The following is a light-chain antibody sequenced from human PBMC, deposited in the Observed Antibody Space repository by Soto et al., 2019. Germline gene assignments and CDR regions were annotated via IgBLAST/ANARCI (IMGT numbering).Light chain of an antibody. Sequence: EVVMTQSPATLSLSPGERATLSCRASQSVSSSLAWYQQKPCQAPRLLIYGASTRAAGIPDRFSGSGSETEFTLTISSLQAEDFAVYYCQQYGSSPWTFGQGTKVEIK. V-gene: IGKV3-15*01. CDR1: QSVSSS. J-gene: IGKJ1*01. CDR3: QQYGSSPWT. CDR2: GAS.